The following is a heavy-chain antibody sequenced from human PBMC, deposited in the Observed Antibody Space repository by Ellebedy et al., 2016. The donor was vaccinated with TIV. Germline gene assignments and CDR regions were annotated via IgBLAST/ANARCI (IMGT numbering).Heavy chain of an antibody. D-gene: IGHD3-22*01. CDR3: AITYYYDSSGYTIDY. CDR1: GSTFSGSA. V-gene: IGHV3-73*01. CDR2: ISSKANSYAT. J-gene: IGHJ4*02. Sequence: GESLKISCAASGSTFSGSAMHWVRQASGKGLEWVGRISSKANSYATEYTASVNGRFTISRDDSKNTAYLQMNSLETEDTAVYYCAITYYYDSSGYTIDYWGQGTLVTVSS.